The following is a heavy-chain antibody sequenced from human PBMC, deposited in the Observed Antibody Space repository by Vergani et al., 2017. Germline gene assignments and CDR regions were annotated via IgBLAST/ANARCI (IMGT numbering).Heavy chain of an antibody. D-gene: IGHD2-21*01. CDR2: IYTSGAT. CDR1: GGSFSTGGQS. CDR3: ARDGGEYEKDALDV. J-gene: IGHJ3*01. Sequence: QLQLQESGPALVKPSQTLSLPCTVSGGSFSTGGQSWTWLRQSAGKGLEWIERIYTSGATNYHPALRSRAIMSVDASKKQFSLKLTSVTAADTTVYYCARDGGEYEKDALDVWGQGTKVTVTS. V-gene: IGHV4-61*02.